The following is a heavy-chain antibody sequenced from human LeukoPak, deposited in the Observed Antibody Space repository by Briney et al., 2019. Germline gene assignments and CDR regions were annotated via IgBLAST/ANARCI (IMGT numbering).Heavy chain of an antibody. J-gene: IGHJ4*02. D-gene: IGHD6-6*01. CDR2: VSGSAGST. V-gene: IGHV3-23*01. Sequence: GGSLRLSCAASGFPFSSYAMSWVGQAPGKGLDWVSAVSGSAGSTYYADSAKGRFTISRDNSKNTLYLQMNSLRAEDTAVYYCAKFGAALPQKRLGTNTFDYWGQGTLVTVSS. CDR3: AKFGAALPQKRLGTNTFDY. CDR1: GFPFSSYA.